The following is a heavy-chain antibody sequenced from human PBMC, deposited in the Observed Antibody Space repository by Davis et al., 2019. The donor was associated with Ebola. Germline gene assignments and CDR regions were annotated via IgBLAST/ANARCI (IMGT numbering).Heavy chain of an antibody. Sequence: PGGSLRLSCAASEFTFSDHSMNWVRQAPGKGLEWVSYISSSSSTTCYADSVKGRFTISRDNAKNSLYLQMNSLRDEDTAVYYCARRPELGYCSSTSCFRDAFDIWGQGTMVTVSS. CDR1: EFTFSDHS. J-gene: IGHJ3*02. CDR2: ISSSSSTT. V-gene: IGHV3-48*02. D-gene: IGHD2-2*01. CDR3: ARRPELGYCSSTSCFRDAFDI.